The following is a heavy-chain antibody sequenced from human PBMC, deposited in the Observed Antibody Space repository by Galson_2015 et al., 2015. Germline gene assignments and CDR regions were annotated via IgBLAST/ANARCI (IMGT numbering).Heavy chain of an antibody. CDR3: ARTYYDYIWGVTWRYFDY. V-gene: IGHV3-48*03. Sequence: SLRLSCAASGFTFSSYEMNWVRQAPGKGLEWVSYISSSGSTIYYADSVKGRFTISRDNAKNSLYLQMNSLRAEDTAVYYCARTYYDYIWGVTWRYFDYWGQGTLVTVSS. CDR2: ISSSGSTI. D-gene: IGHD3-16*01. CDR1: GFTFSSYE. J-gene: IGHJ4*02.